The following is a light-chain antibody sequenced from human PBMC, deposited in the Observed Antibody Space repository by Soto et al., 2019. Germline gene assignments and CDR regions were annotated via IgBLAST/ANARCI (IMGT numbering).Light chain of an antibody. Sequence: EIVLTQSPATLSLSPGERATLSCWASQSVSNSLAWFQQRPGHAPRLLIYGASDRATGIPARFSGTGAGTDFTLTISSLEPEDFAVYYCQQRAKWARTFGQGTKVEIK. CDR2: GAS. CDR3: QQRAKWART. CDR1: QSVSNS. V-gene: IGKV3-11*01. J-gene: IGKJ1*01.